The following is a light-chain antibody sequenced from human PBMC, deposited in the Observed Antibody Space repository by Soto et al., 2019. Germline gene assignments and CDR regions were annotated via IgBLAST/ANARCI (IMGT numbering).Light chain of an antibody. CDR1: QSVRSY. CDR3: QQYHAWPPGT. V-gene: IGKV3-11*01. CDR2: GAS. Sequence: VLTQSPATLSLSPGESATLSCRASQSVRSYLAWYQQKPGQAPRLLIYGASNRATGIPARFSGSGSGTDFTLTISSLEPEDFAVYFCQQYHAWPPGTFGGGTKVDIK. J-gene: IGKJ4*01.